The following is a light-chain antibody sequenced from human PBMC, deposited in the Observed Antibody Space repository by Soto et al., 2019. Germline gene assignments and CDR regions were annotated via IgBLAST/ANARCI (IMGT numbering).Light chain of an antibody. CDR2: GAS. CDR1: QSVSSN. Sequence: EIVMTQSPATLSVSPGERATLSCRASQSVSSNLAWYHQKPGQAPRLLIYGASTRATGIPARFSCSGSGTEFTLTISSLQSEDFAVYYCQQYNNWPRTFGQGTKVDIK. CDR3: QQYNNWPRT. J-gene: IGKJ1*01. V-gene: IGKV3-15*01.